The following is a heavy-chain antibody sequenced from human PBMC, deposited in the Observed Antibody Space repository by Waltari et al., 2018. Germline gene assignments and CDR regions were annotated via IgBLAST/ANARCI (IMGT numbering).Heavy chain of an antibody. Sequence: QVQLQESGPGLVKPSETLSLTCTVSGYSISSGYYWGWIRQPPGKGLEWIGSFCLMGVTDHTPTLKSRVTISVDTSKNQFSLKLSSVTAADTAVYYCARANSYYYDSSGYSDAFDIWGQGTMVTVSS. D-gene: IGHD3-22*01. CDR3: ARANSYYYDSSGYSDAFDI. V-gene: IGHV4-38-2*02. CDR1: GYSISSGYY. J-gene: IGHJ3*02. CDR2: FCLMGVT.